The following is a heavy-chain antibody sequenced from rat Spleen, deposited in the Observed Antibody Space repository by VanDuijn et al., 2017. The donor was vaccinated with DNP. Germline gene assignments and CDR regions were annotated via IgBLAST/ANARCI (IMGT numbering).Heavy chain of an antibody. D-gene: IGHD1-2*01. J-gene: IGHJ4*01. CDR3: ARAVYSSYDDVMDA. CDR1: GFTFSDYY. V-gene: IGHV5-22*01. CDR2: ISYEGSST. Sequence: EVQLVESGGGLVQPGRSLKLSCAASGFTFSDYYMAWVRQAPKKGLEWVASISYEGSSTYDGDSVKGRFTISRDNAKSTLYLQMNSLRSEDTATYYCARAVYSSYDDVMDAWGQGASVTVSS.